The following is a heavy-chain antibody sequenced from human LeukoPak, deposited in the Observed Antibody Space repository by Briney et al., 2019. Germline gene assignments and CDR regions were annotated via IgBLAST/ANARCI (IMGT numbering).Heavy chain of an antibody. D-gene: IGHD2-2*01. Sequence: ASVKVSCKASGYTFTGYYIHWVRQAPGQGLEWMGWINPNSGGTNYAQKFQGRVTMTRDTSISTAYMELSRLRSDDTAVYYCARVGCSSTSCYYYYYYYMDVWGKGTTVTVPS. CDR1: GYTFTGYY. V-gene: IGHV1-2*02. CDR2: INPNSGGT. CDR3: ARVGCSSTSCYYYYYYYMDV. J-gene: IGHJ6*03.